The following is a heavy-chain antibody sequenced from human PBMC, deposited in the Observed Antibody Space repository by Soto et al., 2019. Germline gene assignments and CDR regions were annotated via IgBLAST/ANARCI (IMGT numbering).Heavy chain of an antibody. CDR3: ARGSRGPRWFDP. D-gene: IGHD5-12*01. J-gene: IGHJ5*02. CDR2: IDYSGTT. Sequence: SEPQSRTCTFSDGSITSYNHYWTWIRQAPGKGLECIGYIDYSGTTNYSPSLQGRVTISVDKSKNQFSLSLTSVTAADTAVYYCARGSRGPRWFDPWGQGALVTVSS. V-gene: IGHV4-30-4*01. CDR1: DGSITSYNHY.